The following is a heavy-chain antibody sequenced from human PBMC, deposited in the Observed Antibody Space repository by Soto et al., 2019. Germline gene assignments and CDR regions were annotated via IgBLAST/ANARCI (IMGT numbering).Heavy chain of an antibody. D-gene: IGHD3-3*01. CDR2: IKQDGSEK. V-gene: IGHV3-7*01. CDR3: ARSYYDFWLGYYYMDV. Sequence: PGGSLRLSCAASGFTFSSYWMSWVRQAPGKGLEWVANIKQDGSEKYYVDSVKGRFTISRDNAKNSLYLQMNSLRAEDTAVYYCARSYYDFWLGYYYMDVWGKGTTVTVSS. J-gene: IGHJ6*03. CDR1: GFTFSSYW.